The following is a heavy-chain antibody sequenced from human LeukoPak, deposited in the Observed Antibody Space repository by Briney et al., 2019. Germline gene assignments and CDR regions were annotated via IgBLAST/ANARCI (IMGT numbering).Heavy chain of an antibody. CDR2: ISYVGSNK. J-gene: IGHJ4*02. V-gene: IGHV3-30*04. CDR3: ARRRYSSSWYIDY. D-gene: IGHD6-13*01. CDR1: GFTFSSYA. Sequence: GGSLRLSCAASGFTFSSYAMHWVRQAPGKGLEWVAVISYVGSNKYYADSVKGRFTISRDNSKNTLYLQMNSLRAEDTAVYYCARRRYSSSWYIDYWGQGTLVTVSS.